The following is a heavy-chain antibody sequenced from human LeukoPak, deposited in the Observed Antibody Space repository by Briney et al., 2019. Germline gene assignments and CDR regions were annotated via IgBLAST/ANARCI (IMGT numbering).Heavy chain of an antibody. D-gene: IGHD6-6*01. CDR2: IYPGDSGT. CDR3: ARRSTARLNWFDP. Sequence: GESLKISCQGSGYSFTTYWIGWVRQMPGKGLEWMGIIYPGDSGTRYSPSFQGQVTISVDKSINTAYLQWSSLKASDTAMYYCARRSTARLNWFDPWGQGTLVTVSS. CDR1: GYSFTTYW. J-gene: IGHJ5*02. V-gene: IGHV5-51*01.